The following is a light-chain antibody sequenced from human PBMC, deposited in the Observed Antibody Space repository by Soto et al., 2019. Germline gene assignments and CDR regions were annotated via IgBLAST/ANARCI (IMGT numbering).Light chain of an antibody. Sequence: EIVLTQSPATLSLSPGERATLSCRASQSVSSYLAWYQQKPGQAPRLLIYDASTRATGIPARFSGSGSRTEFTLTINSLQSEDFALYICHQYDGSPITFGQGTRLEIK. J-gene: IGKJ5*01. CDR3: HQYDGSPIT. CDR1: QSVSSY. CDR2: DAS. V-gene: IGKV3-15*01.